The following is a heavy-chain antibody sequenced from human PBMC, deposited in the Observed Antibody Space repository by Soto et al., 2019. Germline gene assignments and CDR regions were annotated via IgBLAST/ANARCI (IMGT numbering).Heavy chain of an antibody. V-gene: IGHV4-34*01. CDR2: INHSGSN. D-gene: IGHD3-9*01. CDR3: ARGGSNDWQVAFDI. CDR1: GGSFSTYY. J-gene: IGHJ3*02. Sequence: SDTLSLTCVVSGGSFSTYYYNWIRQSPGKGLEWIGEINHSGSNNYSPSLKSRVTMSLDTSKNQFSLKLTSVTAADTAVYYCARGGSNDWQVAFDIWGQGTRVT.